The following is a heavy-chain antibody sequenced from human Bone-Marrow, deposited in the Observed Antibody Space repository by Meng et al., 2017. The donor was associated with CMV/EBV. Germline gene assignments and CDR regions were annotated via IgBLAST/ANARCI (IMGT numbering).Heavy chain of an antibody. CDR3: ARGDSGSHVKYAFDI. CDR2: IYYSGST. V-gene: IGHV4-59*01. CDR1: GGSISSYY. J-gene: IGHJ3*02. Sequence: SETLSLTCTVSGGSISSYYWSWIRQPPGKGLEWIGYIYYSGSTNYNPSLKSRVTIAVDTSKNQFSLKLSSVTAADTAVHYCARGDSGSHVKYAFDIWGQGTMVTVSS. D-gene: IGHD1-26*01.